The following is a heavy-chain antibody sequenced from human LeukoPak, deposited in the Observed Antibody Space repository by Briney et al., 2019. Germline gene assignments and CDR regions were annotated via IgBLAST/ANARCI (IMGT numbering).Heavy chain of an antibody. Sequence: ASVKVSCKASGYTFTSYAMNWVRQAPGQGLEWMGWINTNTGNPTYAQGFTGRFVFSLDTSVSTAYLQIGSLKAEETAVYFCARRGYSYGYYWFDPWGQGTLVTVSS. V-gene: IGHV7-4-1*01. CDR3: ARRGYSYGYYWFDP. CDR1: GYTFTSYA. J-gene: IGHJ5*02. D-gene: IGHD5-18*01. CDR2: INTNTGNP.